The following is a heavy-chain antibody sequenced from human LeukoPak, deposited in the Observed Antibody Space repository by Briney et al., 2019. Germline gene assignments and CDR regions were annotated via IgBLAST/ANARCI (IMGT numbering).Heavy chain of an antibody. J-gene: IGHJ4*02. CDR1: GGSISSGGYS. D-gene: IGHD4-11*01. Sequence: SETLSLTCAVSGGSISSGGYSWSWIRQPAGKGLEWIGRIYTSGSTNYNPSLKSRVTMSVDTSKNQFSLKLSSVTAADTAVYYCARDPTVGLGTDYWGQGTLVTVSS. V-gene: IGHV4-61*02. CDR2: IYTSGST. CDR3: ARDPTVGLGTDY.